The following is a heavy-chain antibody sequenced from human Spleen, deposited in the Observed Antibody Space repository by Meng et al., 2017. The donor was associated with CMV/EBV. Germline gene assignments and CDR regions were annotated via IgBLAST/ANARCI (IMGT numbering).Heavy chain of an antibody. CDR2: INHSGST. Sequence: SQTLSLTCAVYGGSFSGYYWSWIRQPPGKGLEWIGEINHSGSTNYNPSLKSRVTISVDTSKNQFFLKLSSVTAADTAVYYCARVRGGGQLLSGDPDYWGQGTLVTVSS. J-gene: IGHJ4*02. CDR3: ARVRGGGQLLSGDPDY. V-gene: IGHV4-34*01. CDR1: GGSFSGYY. D-gene: IGHD2-2*01.